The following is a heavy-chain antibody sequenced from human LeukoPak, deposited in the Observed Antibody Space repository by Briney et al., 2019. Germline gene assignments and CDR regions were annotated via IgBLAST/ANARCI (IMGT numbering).Heavy chain of an antibody. D-gene: IGHD1-20*01. J-gene: IGHJ4*02. CDR3: AKEIEPYIWNYFDY. Sequence: GGSLRLSCAASGFTFSSYGMHWVRQAPGKGLEWVAFIRYDGSNKYYADSVKGRFTISRDNSKNTLYLQMNSLRAEDTAVYYCAKEIEPYIWNYFDYWGQGTLVTVSS. CDR2: IRYDGSNK. V-gene: IGHV3-30*02. CDR1: GFTFSSYG.